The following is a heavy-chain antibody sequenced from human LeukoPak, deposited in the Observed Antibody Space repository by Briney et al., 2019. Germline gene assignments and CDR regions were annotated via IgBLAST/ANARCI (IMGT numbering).Heavy chain of an antibody. D-gene: IGHD2-2*01. J-gene: IGHJ6*02. CDR3: ARDGCSSTSCYYYYGMDV. CDR1: GFTFSSYG. V-gene: IGHV3-33*01. CDR2: IWYDGSNK. Sequence: GGSLRLSCAASGFTFSSYGMHWVRQAPGKGLEWVAVIWYDGSNKYYADSVKGRFTISRDNSKNTLYLQMNSLRAEDTAVYYCARDGCSSTSCYYYYGMDVWGQGTTVTVSS.